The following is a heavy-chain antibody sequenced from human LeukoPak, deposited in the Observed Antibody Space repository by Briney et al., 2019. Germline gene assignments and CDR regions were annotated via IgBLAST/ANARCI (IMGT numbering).Heavy chain of an antibody. CDR3: AKLYCSSSSCSRGGYFDY. CDR2: ISGIGGIT. J-gene: IGHJ4*02. D-gene: IGHD2-2*01. CDR1: GFTFSSYA. Sequence: GGSLRLSCAASGFTFSSYAMSWVRQAPGKGLEWVSIISGIGGITYYPDSVKGRFTISRDNSKNTLYLQMNSLRAEDTAVYYCAKLYCSSSSCSRGGYFDYWGRGTLVTVSS. V-gene: IGHV3-23*01.